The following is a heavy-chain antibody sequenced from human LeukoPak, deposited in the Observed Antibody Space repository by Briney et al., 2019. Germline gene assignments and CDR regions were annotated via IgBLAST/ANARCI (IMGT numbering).Heavy chain of an antibody. D-gene: IGHD3-22*01. CDR2: INWNGGST. J-gene: IGHJ4*01. CDR1: GFTFDDYG. V-gene: IGHV3-20*04. CDR3: GSKLGTMIVSSFDY. Sequence: GGSLRLSCAASGFTFDDYGMSWVRQAPGKGLEWVSSINWNGGSTGYVDSVKGRFTISRDNAKNSLYLQMNSLRAEDTALYYCGSKLGTMIVSSFDYLGQGNLGT.